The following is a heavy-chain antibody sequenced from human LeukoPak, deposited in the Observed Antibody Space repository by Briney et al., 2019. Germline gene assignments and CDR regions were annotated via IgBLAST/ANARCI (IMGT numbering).Heavy chain of an antibody. J-gene: IGHJ4*02. Sequence: SGTLSLTCAVSAGSIYSNNWWSWVRQPPEKRLEWIGEIFHSGSTNYNPSLKSRVTISVDKSKNQFSLSLSSVTAADTAVYYCARVYGGNRFDYWGQGTLVTVSS. CDR3: ARVYGGNRFDY. CDR2: IFHSGST. V-gene: IGHV4-4*02. D-gene: IGHD4-23*01. CDR1: AGSIYSNNW.